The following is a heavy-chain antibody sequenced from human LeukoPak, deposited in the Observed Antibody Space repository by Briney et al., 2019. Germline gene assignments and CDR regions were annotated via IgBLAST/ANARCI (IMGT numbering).Heavy chain of an antibody. CDR1: GFTFSSYS. CDR3: ARANPYYYDSSGSDAFDI. J-gene: IGHJ3*02. CDR2: ISSSSSYI. Sequence: GGSLRLSCAASGFTFSSYSMNWVRQAPGKGLEWVSSISSSSSYIYYADSVKGRFTISRDNAKNSLYLQMNSLRAEDTAVYYCARANPYYYDSSGSDAFDIWGQGTMVTVSS. D-gene: IGHD3-22*01. V-gene: IGHV3-21*01.